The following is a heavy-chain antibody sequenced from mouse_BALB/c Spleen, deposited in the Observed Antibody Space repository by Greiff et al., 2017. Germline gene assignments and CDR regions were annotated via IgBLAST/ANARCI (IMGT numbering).Heavy chain of an antibody. CDR3: ARDGNYRGYFDY. V-gene: IGHV3-2*02. CDR2: ISYSGST. J-gene: IGHJ2*01. CDR1: GYSITSDYA. D-gene: IGHD2-1*01. Sequence: EVKLMESGPGLVKPSQSLSLTCTVTGYSITSDYAWNWIRQFPGNKLEWMGYISYSGSTSYNPSLKSRISITRDTSKNQFFLQLNSVTTEDTATYYCARDGNYRGYFDYWGQGTTLTVSS.